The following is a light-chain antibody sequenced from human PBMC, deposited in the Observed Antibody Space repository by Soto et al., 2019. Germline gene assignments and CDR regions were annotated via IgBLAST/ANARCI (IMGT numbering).Light chain of an antibody. CDR3: QRYNSAPFT. CDR2: AAS. CDR1: QDISNH. J-gene: IGKJ3*01. Sequence: DIQMTQSPSSLSASVGDRVTITCRASQDISNHLAWYQQKPGKVPKLLIYAASTLQLGVPSRFSGSGSGTDFTLTISSLQPEDIATYYFQRYNSAPFTFGPGTKVDI. V-gene: IGKV1-27*01.